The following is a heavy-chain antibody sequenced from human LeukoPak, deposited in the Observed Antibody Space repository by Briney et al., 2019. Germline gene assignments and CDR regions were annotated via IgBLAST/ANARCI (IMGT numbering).Heavy chain of an antibody. CDR2: INPNSGGT. J-gene: IGHJ4*02. D-gene: IGHD5-18*01. V-gene: IGHV1-2*02. CDR1: GYIFTSYF. Sequence: GASVKVSWKASGYIFTSYFMHWVRQAPGQGLEWMGWINPNSGGTNYAQKFQGRVTMTRDTSISTANMELSRLRFDDTAVYYCARDPGSGYSFLYYFDYWGQGTLVTVSS. CDR3: ARDPGSGYSFLYYFDY.